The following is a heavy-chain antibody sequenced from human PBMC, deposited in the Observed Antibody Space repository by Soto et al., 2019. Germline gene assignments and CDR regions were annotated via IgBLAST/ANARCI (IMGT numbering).Heavy chain of an antibody. CDR1: GFTFSDYY. CDR2: ISSSGSTI. J-gene: IGHJ6*02. V-gene: IGHV3-11*01. CDR3: ARDPYSNHYYGMDV. Sequence: GGSLRLSCAASGFTFSDYYMSWIRQAPGKGLEWVSYISSSGSTIYYADSVKGRFTISRDNAKNSLYLQRNSLRAEDTDVYYCARDPYSNHYYGMDVWGQGTTVTVSS. D-gene: IGHD1-26*01.